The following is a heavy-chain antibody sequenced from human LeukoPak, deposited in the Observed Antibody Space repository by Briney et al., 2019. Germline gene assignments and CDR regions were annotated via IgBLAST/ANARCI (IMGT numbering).Heavy chain of an antibody. J-gene: IGHJ5*02. Sequence: ASVKVSCKASGGTFSSYAISWVRQAPGQGLEWMGRIIPILGIANYAQKFQGIVTITAEKSTSTAHMEVSSLRSEDKAVYYCERDGSHYYDSSGGYNWFDPWGQGTMVTVSS. CDR2: IIPILGIA. D-gene: IGHD3-22*01. V-gene: IGHV1-69*04. CDR3: ERDGSHYYDSSGGYNWFDP. CDR1: GGTFSSYA.